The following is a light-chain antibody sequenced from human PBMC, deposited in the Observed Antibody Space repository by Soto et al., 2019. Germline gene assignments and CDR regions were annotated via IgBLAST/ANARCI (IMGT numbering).Light chain of an antibody. V-gene: IGKV3-15*01. J-gene: IGKJ5*01. CDR3: QHYNNWPIT. Sequence: EIVMTQSPASLSVSPGESVTLSCRASQSVASNLAWYQQKPGQAPRLLIYGTSTRATGVPARFSGSGSGTDFNRTISSLQAADFAVYHCQHYNNWPITFGQGTRRDIK. CDR1: QSVASN. CDR2: GTS.